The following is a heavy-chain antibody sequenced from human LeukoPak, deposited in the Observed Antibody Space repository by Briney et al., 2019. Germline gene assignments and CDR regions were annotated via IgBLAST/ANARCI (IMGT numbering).Heavy chain of an antibody. D-gene: IGHD2-15*01. CDR3: ARFSGFTVAATAGY. V-gene: IGHV3-30*04. J-gene: IGHJ4*02. CDR1: GFTFSSYA. CDR2: ISYDGSNK. Sequence: PGGSLRLSCAASGFTFSSYAMHWVRQAPGKGLEGVAVISYDGSNKYYADSVKGRFTISRDNSKNTLYLQMNSLRAEDTAVYYCARFSGFTVAATAGYWGQGTLVTVST.